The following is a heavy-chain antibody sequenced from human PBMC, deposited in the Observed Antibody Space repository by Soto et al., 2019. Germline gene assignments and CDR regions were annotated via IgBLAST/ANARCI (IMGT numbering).Heavy chain of an antibody. CDR1: GFPFSSYR. CDR3: AKKEANGDHWYFDL. Sequence: PGGSLRLSCEACGFPFSSYRMNWVRPAQGKGLEWVSSISSSSSYIYYADSVKGRFTISRDNAKNSLYLQMNSLRAEDTAVYYCAKKEANGDHWYFDLWGRGTLVTVSS. V-gene: IGHV3-21*01. D-gene: IGHD4-17*01. J-gene: IGHJ2*01. CDR2: ISSSSSYI.